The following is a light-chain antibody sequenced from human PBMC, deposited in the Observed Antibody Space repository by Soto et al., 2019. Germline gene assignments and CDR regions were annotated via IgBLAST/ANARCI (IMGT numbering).Light chain of an antibody. CDR2: EVS. J-gene: IGLJ2*01. CDR3: SSYAGSNIVV. V-gene: IGLV2-8*01. CDR1: SSDVGGYNF. Sequence: QSALTQPPSASGSPGQSVTISCTGTSSDVGGYNFVSWYQQHPGKAPKLMIYEVSERPSGVPDRFSGSKSGNTASLTVSGLQAEDEADYYCSSYAGSNIVVFGGGTQLPS.